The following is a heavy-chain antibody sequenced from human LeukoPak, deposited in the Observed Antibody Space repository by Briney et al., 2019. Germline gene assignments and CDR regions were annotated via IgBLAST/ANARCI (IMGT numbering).Heavy chain of an antibody. CDR2: IKPDGSEK. V-gene: IGHV3-7*01. CDR1: GFTFSTYW. D-gene: IGHD2-21*02. J-gene: IGHJ4*02. Sequence: PGGSLRLSCAASGFTFSTYWMNWVRQAPGKGLEWVANIKPDGSEKYYVDSVKGRFTISRDNAKNSLYLQMNSLRAEDTAVYYCASLPAIRDDYWGQGTLVTVSS. CDR3: ASLPAIRDDY.